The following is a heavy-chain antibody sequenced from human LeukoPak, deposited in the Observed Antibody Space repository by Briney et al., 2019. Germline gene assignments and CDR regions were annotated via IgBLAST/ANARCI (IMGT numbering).Heavy chain of an antibody. J-gene: IGHJ4*02. CDR3: ARDSGYDFDY. Sequence: GGSLRLSCAASGFTFSSYAMHWVRQAPGKGLEWVANIKQDGSENYYVDSVKGRFTISRDNAKNSLYLQMNSLRAEDTAVYYCARDSGYDFDYWGQGTLVTVSS. V-gene: IGHV3-7*03. CDR1: GFTFSSYA. CDR2: IKQDGSEN. D-gene: IGHD5-12*01.